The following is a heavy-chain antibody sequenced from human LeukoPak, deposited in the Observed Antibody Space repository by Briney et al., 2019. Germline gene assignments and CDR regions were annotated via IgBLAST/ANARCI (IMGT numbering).Heavy chain of an antibody. J-gene: IGHJ4*02. V-gene: IGHV1-2*02. CDR1: GYTFTGYY. CDR2: INPVSGGT. D-gene: IGHD1-26*01. CDR3: AGAGYRGNYYYYFDF. Sequence: ASVQVSCKASGYTFTGYYMHWVRQAPGQGLEWMGWINPVSGGTNYAQKFQGRVTMTRDTSISTVYMELSSLRSDDTAVYYCAGAGYRGNYYYYFDFWGQGTQVTLSS.